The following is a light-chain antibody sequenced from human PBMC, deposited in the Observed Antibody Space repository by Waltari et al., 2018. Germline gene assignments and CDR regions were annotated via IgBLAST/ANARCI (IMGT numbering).Light chain of an antibody. Sequence: DIQMTQSPPSLSASVGDRVTITCRASQSITTFFNWYQQKPGKAPKLLIYAASSLQGGAPSRFSGSGSGTDFTLTINSLQPEDFATYFCQQTSGTPLTFGGGTKVEI. CDR2: AAS. CDR3: QQTSGTPLT. CDR1: QSITTF. V-gene: IGKV1-39*01. J-gene: IGKJ4*01.